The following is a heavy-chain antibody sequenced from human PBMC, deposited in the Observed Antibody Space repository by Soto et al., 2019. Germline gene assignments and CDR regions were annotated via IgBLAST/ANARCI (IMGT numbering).Heavy chain of an antibody. CDR1: GYSFTDYH. J-gene: IGHJ6*02. CDR2: INPKSGGT. D-gene: IGHD2-8*01. CDR3: ARGDSTXCSNGVCSFFYNHDMDV. V-gene: IGHV1-2*04. Sequence: ASVKVSCKASGYSFTDYHIHWVRQAPGQGLEWRGRINPKSGGTSTAQKFQGWVTMTTDTSISTASMELTRLTSDDTAIYYCARGDSTXCSNGVCSFFYNHDMDVWGPGTTVTVSS.